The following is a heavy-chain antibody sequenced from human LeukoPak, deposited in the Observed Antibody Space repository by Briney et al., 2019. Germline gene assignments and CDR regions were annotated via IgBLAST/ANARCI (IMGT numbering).Heavy chain of an antibody. J-gene: IGHJ6*03. CDR1: GGSISSSSYY. CDR3: ASESAGPSLSYYYYYYMDV. D-gene: IGHD6-19*01. Sequence: KPSETLSLTCTVSGGSISSSSYYWGWIRQPPGKGLEWIGSIYYSGSTYYNPSLKSRVTISVDTSKNQFSLKLSSVTAADTAVYYCASESAGPSLSYYYYYYMDVWGKGTTVTISS. V-gene: IGHV4-39*01. CDR2: IYYSGST.